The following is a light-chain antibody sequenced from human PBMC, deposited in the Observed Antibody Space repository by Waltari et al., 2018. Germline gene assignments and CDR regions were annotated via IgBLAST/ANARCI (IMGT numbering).Light chain of an antibody. V-gene: IGKV1-6*01. Sequence: AIQMTQSPSSLSASVGDRVTITCWANQDIRNDLGWYQQKPGKAPKLLIYGSSSLQSGLSSRFSGSGSGTDFTLTISSLQPEDFATYFCLQDYSYPWTFGQGTKVEIK. J-gene: IGKJ1*01. CDR2: GSS. CDR3: LQDYSYPWT. CDR1: QDIRND.